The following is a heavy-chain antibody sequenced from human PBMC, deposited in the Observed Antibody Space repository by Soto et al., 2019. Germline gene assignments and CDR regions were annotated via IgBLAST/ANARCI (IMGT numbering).Heavy chain of an antibody. D-gene: IGHD2-21*01. J-gene: IGHJ4*02. Sequence: GGSLRLSCAASGFTFSNSAMTWVRQAPAKGLEWVSTIRDSDSGGSTFYADSVKGRFTISRDDSKNTLYLQMSSLRAEDTAMYYCAKVRVGIDVDFDYWGQGALVTVSS. V-gene: IGHV3-23*01. CDR2: IRDSDSGGST. CDR3: AKVRVGIDVDFDY. CDR1: GFTFSNSA.